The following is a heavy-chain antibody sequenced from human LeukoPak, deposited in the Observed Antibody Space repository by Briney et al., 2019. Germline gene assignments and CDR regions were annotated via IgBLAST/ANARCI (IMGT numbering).Heavy chain of an antibody. Sequence: GGSLRLSCAGSGFTFSSYGMHWVRQAPGKGLEWVAFIRYDGSNKYYADSVKGRFTISRDNSKNTLYLQMNSLRAEDTAVYYCASGDSSSYYFYFDYWGQGTLVTVSS. D-gene: IGHD6-13*01. CDR1: GFTFSSYG. V-gene: IGHV3-30*02. J-gene: IGHJ4*02. CDR2: IRYDGSNK. CDR3: ASGDSSSYYFYFDY.